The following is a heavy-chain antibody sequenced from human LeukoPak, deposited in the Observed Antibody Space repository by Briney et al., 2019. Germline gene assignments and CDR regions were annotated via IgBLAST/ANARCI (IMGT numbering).Heavy chain of an antibody. Sequence: SSVKVSCKASGYTFTKYGISWVRQAPGQGLEWMEWVSTYNGNTNYAQKFEGRVTMTADISTNSAYMELLSLRSDDTAVYYCARVTLDSFGSRSYQSDYWGQGTLVTVSS. V-gene: IGHV1-18*04. J-gene: IGHJ4*02. CDR2: VSTYNGNT. D-gene: IGHD3-10*01. CDR1: GYTFTKYG. CDR3: ARVTLDSFGSRSYQSDY.